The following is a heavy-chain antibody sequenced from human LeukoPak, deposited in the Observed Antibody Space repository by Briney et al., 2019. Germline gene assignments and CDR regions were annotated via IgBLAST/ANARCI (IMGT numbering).Heavy chain of an antibody. D-gene: IGHD3-22*01. CDR2: ISGSGGST. CDR1: GFTFSSYA. Sequence: GGSLRLSCAASGFTFSSYAMSWVRQAPGKGQEWVSAISGSGGSTYYADSVKGRFTISRDNSKNTLYLQMNSLRAEDTAVYYCAKSPNYYDSSGYYYSWGQGTLVTVSS. CDR3: AKSPNYYDSSGYYYS. V-gene: IGHV3-23*01. J-gene: IGHJ4*02.